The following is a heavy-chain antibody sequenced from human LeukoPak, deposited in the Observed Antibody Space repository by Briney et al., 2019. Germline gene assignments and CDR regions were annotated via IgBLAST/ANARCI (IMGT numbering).Heavy chain of an antibody. V-gene: IGHV3-30*04. D-gene: IGHD3-22*01. Sequence: GGSLRLSCAASGFTFSSYAMHWVRQAPGKGLEWVAVISYDGSNKYYADSVKGRFTISRDNSKNTLYLQMNSLRAEDTAVYYCVKANFPEYYYDSSGCDWFDPWGQGTLVTVSS. CDR1: GFTFSSYA. J-gene: IGHJ5*02. CDR3: VKANFPEYYYDSSGCDWFDP. CDR2: ISYDGSNK.